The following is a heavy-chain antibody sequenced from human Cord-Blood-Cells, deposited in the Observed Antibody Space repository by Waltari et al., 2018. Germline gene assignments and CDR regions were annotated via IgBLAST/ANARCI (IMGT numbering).Heavy chain of an antibody. Sequence: LPLPESGPGLVKASGNLVLPFTVSGCPLSHCSYYWGWNRQPPGKGLEWIGSIYYSGSTYYNPSLKSRVTISVDTSKNQFSLKLSSVTAADTAVYYCATPRDWGQGTLVTVSS. CDR3: ATPRD. J-gene: IGHJ4*02. CDR1: GCPLSHCSYY. V-gene: IGHV4-39*01. CDR2: IYYSGST.